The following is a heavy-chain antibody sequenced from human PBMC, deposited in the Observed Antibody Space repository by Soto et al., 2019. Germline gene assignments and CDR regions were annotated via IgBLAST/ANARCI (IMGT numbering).Heavy chain of an antibody. V-gene: IGHV3-74*01. Sequence: EVQVVESGGGLAQPGGSLRLSRAASEFTFTDYWMHWVRQAPGKGLVWVSRIRGDGNSINYADFVRGQFTISRDNAKNTLYLQMSSLRVEDTAVYYCARGVRGHYGFDVWGQGTMVTVSS. J-gene: IGHJ3*01. CDR1: EFTFTDYW. CDR2: IRGDGNSI. CDR3: ARGVRGHYGFDV. D-gene: IGHD3-10*01.